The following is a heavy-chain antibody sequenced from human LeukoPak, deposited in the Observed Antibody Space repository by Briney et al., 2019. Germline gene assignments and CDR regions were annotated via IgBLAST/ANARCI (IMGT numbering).Heavy chain of an antibody. D-gene: IGHD3-22*01. CDR2: IYYSGST. Sequence: SETLSLTCTVSGGSISSYYWSWIRQPPGKGLEWIGYIYYSGSTNYNPSLKSRVTISVDTSKNQFSLKLSSVTAADTAVYYCARVGTNYYDSSGYYHWGQGTLVTVSS. V-gene: IGHV4-59*01. J-gene: IGHJ4*02. CDR1: GGSISSYY. CDR3: ARVGTNYYDSSGYYH.